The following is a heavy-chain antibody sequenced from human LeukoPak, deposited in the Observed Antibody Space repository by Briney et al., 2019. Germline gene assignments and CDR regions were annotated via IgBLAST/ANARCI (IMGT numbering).Heavy chain of an antibody. V-gene: IGHV4-34*01. Sequence: SETQSLTCAVYGGSFSGYYWRWIRQPPGKRLEWVGEINHSGSTNYNPSLKSRVTISIDTSTNQFSLKLRSVTAANTAVYYCAPNPPTVNTVMVGSYWFDPWGQGTLVTVSS. CDR2: INHSGST. J-gene: IGHJ5*02. CDR3: APNPPTVNTVMVGSYWFDP. D-gene: IGHD4-17*01. CDR1: GGSFSGYY.